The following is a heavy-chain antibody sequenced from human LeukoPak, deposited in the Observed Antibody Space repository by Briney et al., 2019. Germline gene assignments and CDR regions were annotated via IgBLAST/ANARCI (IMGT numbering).Heavy chain of an antibody. Sequence: GGSLRLSCAASGFTFSSYGMHWVRQAPGKGLEWVAVISYDGSNKYYADSVKGRFTISRDNSKNTLCLQMNSLRAEDTAVYYCAKVTTVTKGAFDIWGQGTMVTVPS. D-gene: IGHD4-17*01. CDR3: AKVTTVTKGAFDI. J-gene: IGHJ3*02. V-gene: IGHV3-30*18. CDR1: GFTFSSYG. CDR2: ISYDGSNK.